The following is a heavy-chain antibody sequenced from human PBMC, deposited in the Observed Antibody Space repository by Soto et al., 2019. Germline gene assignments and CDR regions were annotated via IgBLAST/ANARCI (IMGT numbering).Heavy chain of an antibody. CDR3: ARGEYSGSYYVF. D-gene: IGHD3-10*01. J-gene: IGHJ4*02. CDR2: ITRGVDRT. Sequence: VGSLRLSCAASGFSVSNYPMSWVRQAPGKGLERVSRITRGVDRTYYADSVKGRFTISRDNSKNTMYLQLDSLRVEDTAVYFCARGEYSGSYYVFWGQGTLVTVSS. V-gene: IGHV3-23*01. CDR1: GFSVSNYP.